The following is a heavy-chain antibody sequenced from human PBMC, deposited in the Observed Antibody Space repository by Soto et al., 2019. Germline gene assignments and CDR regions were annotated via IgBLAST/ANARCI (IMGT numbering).Heavy chain of an antibody. CDR2: IVNSGGGT. V-gene: IGHV3-23*01. CDR3: AKDRGSAIYYYYYGMDV. CDR1: GFTFSSYT. Sequence: QPGGSLRLSCAASGFTFSSYTMSWVRQAPGKGLEWVSAIVNSGGGTFYADSVKGRFTISRDNSKNTLYLQMNSLRAEDTAVYYCAKDRGSAIYYYYYGMDVWGQGTTVTVSS. D-gene: IGHD3-16*01. J-gene: IGHJ6*02.